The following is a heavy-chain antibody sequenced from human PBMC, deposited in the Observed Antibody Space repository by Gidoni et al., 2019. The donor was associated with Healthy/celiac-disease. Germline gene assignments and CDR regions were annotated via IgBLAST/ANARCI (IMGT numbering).Heavy chain of an antibody. J-gene: IGHJ2*01. CDR1: GFTDRNHY. D-gene: IGHD3-10*01. CDR3: AREGYYGSGSYPSGNWYFDL. Sequence: EVQRVASGGGLVQPGGSLRLSCAAPGFTDRNHYMRRGRQAPGKGLEWVPVINSGGSTEYAESVKSRFPISRDNSKNTLYLQMNSRRAEDTAVYYCAREGYYGSGSYPSGNWYFDLWGRGTLVTVSS. CDR2: INSGGST. V-gene: IGHV3-66*01.